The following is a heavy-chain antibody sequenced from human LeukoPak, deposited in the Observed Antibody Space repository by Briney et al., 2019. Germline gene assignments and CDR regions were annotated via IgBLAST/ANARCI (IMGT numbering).Heavy chain of an antibody. V-gene: IGHV3-23*01. CDR1: GFTFSSFA. CDR2: ISASSVRM. Sequence: PGGSLRLSCAASGFTFSSFAMSWVRQAPGKGLEWVSGISASSVRMYYADSVKGRFTISRDNSKNTLYLQMNSLRAEDTAVYYCAKRPRSSRHLEFSWFDPWGQGTLVTVSS. J-gene: IGHJ5*02. D-gene: IGHD2-2*01. CDR3: AKRPRSSRHLEFSWFDP.